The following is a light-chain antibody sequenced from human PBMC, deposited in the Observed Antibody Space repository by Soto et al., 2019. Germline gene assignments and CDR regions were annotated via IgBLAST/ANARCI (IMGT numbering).Light chain of an antibody. J-gene: IGLJ1*01. Sequence: QPVLTQPRSVSGSPGQSVTISCTGTSSDAGGYNYVSWYQQHPGKAPKLMIYDVSKRPSGVPDRFSGSKSGNTASLTISGLQAEDEADYYCCSYAGSYTNYVFGTGTKVTVL. CDR1: SSDAGGYNY. CDR3: CSYAGSYTNYV. V-gene: IGLV2-11*01. CDR2: DVS.